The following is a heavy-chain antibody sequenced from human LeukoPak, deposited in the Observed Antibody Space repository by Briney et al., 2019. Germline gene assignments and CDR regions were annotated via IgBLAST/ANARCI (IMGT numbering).Heavy chain of an antibody. CDR2: IYSGGST. D-gene: IGHD1-26*01. CDR1: GFTVSSNY. J-gene: IGHJ4*02. Sequence: GGSLRLSCAASGFTVSSNYMSWVRQAPGKGLEWVSVIYSGGSTYYADPVKGRFTISRDNSKNTLYLQMNSLRAEDTAVYYCARDLWWELPQLGGNYWGQGTLVTVSS. V-gene: IGHV3-53*01. CDR3: ARDLWWELPQLGGNY.